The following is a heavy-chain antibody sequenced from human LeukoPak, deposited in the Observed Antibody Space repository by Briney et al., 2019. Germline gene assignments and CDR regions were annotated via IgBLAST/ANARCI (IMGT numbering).Heavy chain of an antibody. CDR2: ISAEGDIQ. CDR1: GFRFSSYD. D-gene: IGHD3-10*01. V-gene: IGHV3-30-3*01. Sequence: GGSLRLSCAATGFRFSSYDMHWVRQAPGKGLEWVAAISAEGDIQIYLDSVMGRFTISRDNSKSTLYLQMNSLRIEDTGFYYCTRDMIRGVPDYIDYWGQGILVTVSS. CDR3: TRDMIRGVPDYIDY. J-gene: IGHJ4*02.